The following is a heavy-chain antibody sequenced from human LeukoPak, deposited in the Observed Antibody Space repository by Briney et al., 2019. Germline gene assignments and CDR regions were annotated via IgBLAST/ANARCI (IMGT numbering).Heavy chain of an antibody. V-gene: IGHV3-30-3*01. D-gene: IGHD2-2*01. CDR2: ISYDGSNK. CDR3: AREAGYQLLFLSRGNWFDP. Sequence: GRSLRLSCAASGFTFSSYAMHWVRQAPGKGLEWVAVISYDGSNKYYADSVKGRFTISRDNSKNTLYLQMNSLRAEDTAVYYCAREAGYQLLFLSRGNWFDPWGQGTLVTVSS. CDR1: GFTFSSYA. J-gene: IGHJ5*02.